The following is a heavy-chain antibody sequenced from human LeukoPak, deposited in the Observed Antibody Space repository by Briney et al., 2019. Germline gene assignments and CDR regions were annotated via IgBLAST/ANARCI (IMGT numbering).Heavy chain of an antibody. CDR3: ARVHSSPPGGEYFQH. V-gene: IGHV4-39*07. Sequence: NPSETLSLTCTVSGGSISSSSYYWGWIRQPPGKGLEWIGSIYYSGSTYYNPSLKSRVTISVDTSKNQFSLKLSSVTAADTAVYYCARVHSSPPGGEYFQHWGQGTLVTVSS. D-gene: IGHD6-13*01. CDR1: GGSISSSSYY. J-gene: IGHJ1*01. CDR2: IYYSGST.